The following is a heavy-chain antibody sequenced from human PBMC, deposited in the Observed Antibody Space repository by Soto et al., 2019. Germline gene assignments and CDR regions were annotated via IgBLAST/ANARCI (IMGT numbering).Heavy chain of an antibody. CDR1: GGSFSGYY. D-gene: IGHD5-18*01. Sequence: SETLSLTCAVYGGSFSGYYWSWIRQPPGKGLEWIGEINHSGSTNYNPSLKSRVTISVDTSKNQFSLKLSSVTAADTAVYYCAGRGYSYGYSGWNYCYGMDVWGQGTTVTVSS. CDR2: INHSGST. V-gene: IGHV4-34*01. J-gene: IGHJ6*02. CDR3: AGRGYSYGYSGWNYCYGMDV.